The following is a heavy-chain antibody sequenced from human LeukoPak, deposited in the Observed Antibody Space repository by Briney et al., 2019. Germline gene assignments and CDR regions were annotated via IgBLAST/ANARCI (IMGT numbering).Heavy chain of an antibody. D-gene: IGHD3-10*01. CDR2: INGSGGGT. J-gene: IGHJ4*02. CDR1: GFTLSNYA. CDR3: ASRSGSYRHFDY. V-gene: IGHV3-23*01. Sequence: PGGSLWLSCAASGFTLSNYAISGVSPAPGKGVEWVSAINGSGGGTYYADSVKGRFTISRDSSKNTLYLQMNSLRAEDTAVYYCASRSGSYRHFDYWGEGTLVTVSS.